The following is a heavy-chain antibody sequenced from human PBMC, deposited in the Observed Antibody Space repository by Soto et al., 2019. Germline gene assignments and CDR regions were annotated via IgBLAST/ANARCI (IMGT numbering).Heavy chain of an antibody. V-gene: IGHV4-59*08. D-gene: IGHD2-8*01. J-gene: IGHJ4*02. CDR3: SRGGHCTDGVCSALDY. Sequence: QVQLQQSGPGLVKPSETLSLTCTVSGGSISTYYWSWIRQPPGKGLEWIGYIYYGGSANYNPSLESRVTLSLGRSKKQFSLRLNSVTAADTAVYYCSRGGHCTDGVCSALDYWGQGTLVTVSS. CDR2: IYYGGSA. CDR1: GGSISTYY.